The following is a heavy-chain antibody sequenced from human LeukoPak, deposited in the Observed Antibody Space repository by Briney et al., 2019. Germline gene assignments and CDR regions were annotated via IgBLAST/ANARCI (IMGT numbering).Heavy chain of an antibody. CDR1: GGSISSSSYY. D-gene: IGHD1-1*01. V-gene: IGHV4-39*01. J-gene: IGHJ4*02. Sequence: SEPLSLPCAVSGGSISSSSYYWGWIRPPPGKGLEWIGSIYYSGGTYYNPSLKSRVTISVDTSKNQFSLKLSSVTAADTAVYYCARLQHGSDYWGQGTLVTVSS. CDR3: ARLQHGSDY. CDR2: IYYSGGT.